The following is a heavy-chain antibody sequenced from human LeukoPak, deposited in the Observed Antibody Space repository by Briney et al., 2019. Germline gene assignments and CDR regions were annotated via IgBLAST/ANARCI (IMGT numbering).Heavy chain of an antibody. CDR1: GYTLTELS. CDR3: ARTLTRDAFDI. CDR2: FDPEDGET. Sequence: GASVKVSCKVSGYTLTELSMHWVRQAPGKGLEWMGGFDPEDGETIYAQKFQGRVTMTRNTSISTAYMELSSLRSEDTAVYYCARTLTRDAFDIWGQGTMVTVSS. V-gene: IGHV1-24*01. D-gene: IGHD1-14*01. J-gene: IGHJ3*02.